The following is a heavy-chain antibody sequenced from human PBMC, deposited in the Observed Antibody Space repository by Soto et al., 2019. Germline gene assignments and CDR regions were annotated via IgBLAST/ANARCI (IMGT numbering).Heavy chain of an antibody. CDR1: GGTFSSYA. CDR2: IIPIFGTA. Sequence: QVQLVQSGAEVKKPGSSVKVSCKASGGTFSSYAISWVRQAPGQGLEWMGGIIPIFGTANYAQKFQGRVTILADESTRTAYMELGSLRSGDTAVYYGAIVQWELPRGFDYWGQGTLVTVSS. CDR3: AIVQWELPRGFDY. D-gene: IGHD1-26*01. J-gene: IGHJ4*02. V-gene: IGHV1-69*12.